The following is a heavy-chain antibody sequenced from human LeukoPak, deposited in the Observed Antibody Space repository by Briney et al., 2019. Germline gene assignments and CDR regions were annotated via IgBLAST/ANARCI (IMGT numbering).Heavy chain of an antibody. D-gene: IGHD3-10*01. CDR2: ISSSSSTI. J-gene: IGHJ4*02. V-gene: IGHV3-48*01. CDR1: GFTFSSYS. CDR3: AKGWSDYYGSGPFDY. Sequence: GGSLRLSCAASGFTFSSYSMNWVRQAPGKGLEWVSYISSSSSTIYYADSVKGRFTISRDNSKNTLYLQMNSLRAEDTAVYYCAKGWSDYYGSGPFDYWGQGTLVTVSS.